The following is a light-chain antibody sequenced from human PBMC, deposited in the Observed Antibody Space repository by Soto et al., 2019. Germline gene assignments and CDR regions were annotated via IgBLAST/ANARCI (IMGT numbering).Light chain of an antibody. J-gene: IGKJ5*01. CDR2: DAS. Sequence: DIVLTQSPGSLSLSPGESATLSCTSSQSVDNTHAAWYQQRPGQAPRLLIYDASRRAIGVPDRFSGGGSGTDCTLTISSLEPEDVAVYYCQQRSNWPITFGQGTRLEIK. CDR3: QQRSNWPIT. CDR1: QSVDNTH. V-gene: IGKV3D-20*02.